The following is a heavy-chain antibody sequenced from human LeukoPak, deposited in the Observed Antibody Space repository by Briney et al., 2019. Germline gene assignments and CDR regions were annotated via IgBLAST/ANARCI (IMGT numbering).Heavy chain of an antibody. Sequence: PGGSLRLSCSASGFTFSSYAMSWVRQAPGKGLEWVSAISGSGGSTYYADSVKGRFTISRDNSKNTLYLQMNSLRAEDTAVYYCAKDPTSGSSSGPFDYWGQGTLVTVSS. D-gene: IGHD3-22*01. CDR2: ISGSGGST. CDR1: GFTFSSYA. V-gene: IGHV3-23*01. J-gene: IGHJ4*02. CDR3: AKDPTSGSSSGPFDY.